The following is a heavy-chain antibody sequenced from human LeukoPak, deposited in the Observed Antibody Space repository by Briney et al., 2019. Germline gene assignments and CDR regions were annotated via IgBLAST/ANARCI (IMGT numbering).Heavy chain of an antibody. CDR2: IGGDGGTI. CDR1: GFTFDDYA. V-gene: IGHV3-43*02. CDR3: VKEPHYYDSSGYY. Sequence: GGSLRLSCAASGFTFDDYAMHWVRQAPGKGLEWVSLIGGDGGTIYYADSVKGRFTISRDNSKNSLYLQMNSLRTEDTALYYCVKEPHYYDSSGYYWGQGTLVTVSS. J-gene: IGHJ4*02. D-gene: IGHD3-22*01.